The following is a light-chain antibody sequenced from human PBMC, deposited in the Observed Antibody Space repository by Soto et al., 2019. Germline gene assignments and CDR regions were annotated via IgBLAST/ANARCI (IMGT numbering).Light chain of an antibody. CDR3: QQSYSTPIT. V-gene: IGKV1-39*01. J-gene: IGKJ5*01. CDR2: AAS. Sequence: DIQMTQSPSSLSASVGDRVTITCRASQGIRTYLNWYQHKPGKAPKLLIYAASSLQTGVPSRFSGSGSGTDFTLIITSLQPEDFATYYCQQSYSTPITFGQGTRLEIK. CDR1: QGIRTY.